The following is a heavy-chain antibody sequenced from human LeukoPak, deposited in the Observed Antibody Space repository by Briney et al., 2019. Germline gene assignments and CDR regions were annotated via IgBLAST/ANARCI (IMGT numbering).Heavy chain of an antibody. V-gene: IGHV1-18*01. CDR3: ARDRDSWYYYGMDV. CDR1: GYTFTSYG. J-gene: IGHJ6*02. D-gene: IGHD3/OR15-3a*01. CDR2: ISAYNGNT. Sequence: GASVKVSCKASGYTFTSYGISWVRQAPGQGLEWMGWISAYNGNTNYAQKLQGRVTMTTDTSTSTAYMELRSLRSDDTAVYYCARDRDSWYYYGMDVWGQGTTVTVSS.